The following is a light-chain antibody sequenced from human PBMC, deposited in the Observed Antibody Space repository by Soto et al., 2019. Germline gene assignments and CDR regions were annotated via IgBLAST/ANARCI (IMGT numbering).Light chain of an antibody. CDR1: QSVSSSY. CDR3: AQPGSSPHR. V-gene: IGKV3-20*01. J-gene: IGKJ3*01. Sequence: SCRASQSVSSSYLAWYQQKPGQAPRLLIYGASSRATGIPDRFSGSGSGTDFSLTISRQTPEVCGLYFRAQPGSSPHRFDPQTKVDIK. CDR2: GAS.